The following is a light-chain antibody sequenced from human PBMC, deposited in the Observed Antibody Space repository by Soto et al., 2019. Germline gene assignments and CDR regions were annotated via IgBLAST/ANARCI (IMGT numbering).Light chain of an antibody. Sequence: QSALTQPASVSGSPGQSITISCTGTISDFVVYNYVSWYQQHPGKAPKLMIYGVSNRPSGVSNRFSGSKSGNTASLTISGLQADDAADYYCSSHTISSALQVFGTGTTVTVL. J-gene: IGLJ1*01. CDR1: ISDFVVYNY. V-gene: IGLV2-14*01. CDR2: GVS. CDR3: SSHTISSALQV.